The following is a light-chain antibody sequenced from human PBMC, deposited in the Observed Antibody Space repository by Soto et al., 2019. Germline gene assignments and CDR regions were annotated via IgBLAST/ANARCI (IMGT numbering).Light chain of an antibody. CDR3: QSYDSSNHVWV. Sequence: NFMLTQPHSVSESPGKTVIISCTCSRGNIASNYVQWYQQRPGSSPTTLIYEDNHRPSGVPDRFSGSIDSSSNSASLTISGLKTEDEADYYCQSYDSSNHVWVFGGGTKVAVL. V-gene: IGLV6-57*01. CDR2: EDN. J-gene: IGLJ3*02. CDR1: RGNIASNY.